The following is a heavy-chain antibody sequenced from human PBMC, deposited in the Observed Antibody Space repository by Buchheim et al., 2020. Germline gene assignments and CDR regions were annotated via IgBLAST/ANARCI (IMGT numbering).Heavy chain of an antibody. D-gene: IGHD5/OR15-5a*01. CDR1: GYSFSNYW. V-gene: IGHV5-51*01. CDR3: ARHPISDVYYFDY. CDR2: IYPGDSDT. J-gene: IGHJ4*02. Sequence: EVQLVQSGAELKKPGESLKISCKGSGYSFSNYWIGWVRQMPGKGLEWMGIIYPGDSDTKYSPSFQGQVTISADRSINTAYLQWSSLKASDTAIYCCARHPISDVYYFDYWGQGTL.